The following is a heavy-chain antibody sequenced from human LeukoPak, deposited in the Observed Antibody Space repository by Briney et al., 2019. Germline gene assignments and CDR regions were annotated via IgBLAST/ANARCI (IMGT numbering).Heavy chain of an antibody. CDR3: ARHLDYGDYNFDY. V-gene: IGHV4-59*08. J-gene: IGHJ4*02. Sequence: PSETLSLTCTVSGGSISSYYWSWIRQPPGKGLEWIGYIYYSGSTNYNPSLKSRVTISVDTSKNQFSLKLSSVTAADTAVYYCARHLDYGDYNFDYWGQGTLVTVSS. D-gene: IGHD4-17*01. CDR2: IYYSGST. CDR1: GGSISSYY.